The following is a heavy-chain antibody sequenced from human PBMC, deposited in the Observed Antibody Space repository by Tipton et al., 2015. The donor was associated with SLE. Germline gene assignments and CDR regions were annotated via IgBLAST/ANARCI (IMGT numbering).Heavy chain of an antibody. CDR2: INHSGST. Sequence: TLSLTCAVYGGSFSGYYWSWIRQPPGKGLEWIGEINHSGSTNYNPSLKSRVTISVDTSKNQFSLKLSSVTAADTAVYYCARGARACSSSLFGFDYWGQGTLATVSS. J-gene: IGHJ4*02. V-gene: IGHV4-34*01. CDR3: ARGARACSSSLFGFDY. CDR1: GGSFSGYY. D-gene: IGHD6-13*01.